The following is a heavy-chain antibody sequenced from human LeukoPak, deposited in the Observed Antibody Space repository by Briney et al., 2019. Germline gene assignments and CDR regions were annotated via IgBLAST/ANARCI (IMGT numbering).Heavy chain of an antibody. CDR1: GFTVSSNY. J-gene: IGHJ3*02. Sequence: PGGSLRLSCAASGFTVSSNYMSWVRQAPGKGLEWVSDIYSGGSTYYADSVKGRFTISRDNSKNTLYLKMNSLRAEDPAVYYCARDSSGYYLPAFDIWGQGTMVTVSS. D-gene: IGHD3-22*01. V-gene: IGHV3-53*01. CDR3: ARDSSGYYLPAFDI. CDR2: IYSGGST.